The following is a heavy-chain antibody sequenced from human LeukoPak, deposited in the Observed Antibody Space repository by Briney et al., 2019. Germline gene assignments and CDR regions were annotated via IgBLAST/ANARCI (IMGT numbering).Heavy chain of an antibody. V-gene: IGHV1-2*02. CDR1: GYTFTDYY. Sequence: ASVKVSCKASGYTFTDYYVHWVRQAPGQGLEWMGWINPNSGGTKYAQNFQGRVTMTRDTSISTAYMELSRLRSDDTAVYYCARERREFFDYWGQGTLVPVSS. J-gene: IGHJ4*02. D-gene: IGHD3-10*01. CDR2: INPNSGGT. CDR3: ARERREFFDY.